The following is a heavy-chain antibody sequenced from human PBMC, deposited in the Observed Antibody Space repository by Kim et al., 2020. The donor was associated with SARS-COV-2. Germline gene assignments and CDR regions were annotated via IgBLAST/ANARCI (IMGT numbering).Heavy chain of an antibody. V-gene: IGHV3-11*05. CDR1: GFMFSDDY. CDR2: ISSGDGYI. CDR3: ARERPPAVESYYFGLDV. D-gene: IGHD1-1*01. J-gene: IGHJ6*02. Sequence: GGSLRLSCAASGFMFSDDYMSWIRQAPGKGLELVAYISSGDGYIKHADSVEGRFTISRDNAKNSLYLQMNSLRDEDTAIYYCARERPPAVESYYFGLDVWGPGTTVTVSS.